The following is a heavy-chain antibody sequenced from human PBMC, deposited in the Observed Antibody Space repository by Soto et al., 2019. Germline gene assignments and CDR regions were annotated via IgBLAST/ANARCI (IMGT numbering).Heavy chain of an antibody. Sequence: GASVKVSCKASGYTFTGYYMHWVRQAPGQGLEWMGWINPNSGGTNYAQKFQGRVTMTRDTSISTAYMELSRLRSDDTAVYYCARGRGYCSSTSCYRKAFDCWGQGTLVTVSS. V-gene: IGHV1-2*02. J-gene: IGHJ4*02. CDR3: ARGRGYCSSTSCYRKAFDC. CDR2: INPNSGGT. CDR1: GYTFTGYY. D-gene: IGHD2-2*02.